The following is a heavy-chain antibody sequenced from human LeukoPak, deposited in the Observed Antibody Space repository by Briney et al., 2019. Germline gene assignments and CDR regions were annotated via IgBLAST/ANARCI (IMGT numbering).Heavy chain of an antibody. V-gene: IGHV1-46*01. CDR2: IDPSGGST. Sequence: GASVKVSCKASGYTFTSYYMHWVRQAPGQGLEWMGIIDPSGGSTSYAQKFQGRVTVTRDTSTSTVYMELSSLRSEDTAVYYCAREPGVNTYYFDYWGQGTLVTVSS. CDR3: AREPGVNTYYFDY. CDR1: GYTFTSYY. J-gene: IGHJ4*02. D-gene: IGHD1/OR15-1a*01.